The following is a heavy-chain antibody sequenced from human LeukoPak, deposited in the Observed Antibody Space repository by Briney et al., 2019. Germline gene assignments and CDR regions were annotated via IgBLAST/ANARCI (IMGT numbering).Heavy chain of an antibody. CDR3: ARVRGGSCYMDV. J-gene: IGHJ6*03. V-gene: IGHV4-61*01. CDR1: SGSISTSSYY. CDR2: IYYSGST. D-gene: IGHD2-15*01. Sequence: SETLSLTCTVSSGSISTSSYYWSWIRQPPGKGLEWIGYIYYSGSTNYNPSLKSRVTISVDTSKNQFSLKLSSVTAADTAVYYCARVRGGSCYMDVWGKGTTVTVSS.